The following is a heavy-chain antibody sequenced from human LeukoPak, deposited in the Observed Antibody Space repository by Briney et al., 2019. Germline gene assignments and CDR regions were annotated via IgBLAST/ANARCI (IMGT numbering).Heavy chain of an antibody. CDR1: GGSISSYY. V-gene: IGHV4-4*07. J-gene: IGHJ6*03. Sequence: SETLSLTCTVSGGSISSYYWSWIRQPAGNGLEWIGRIYTSGSTNYNPSLKSRVTMSVDTSKNQFSLKLSSVTAAHTAVYYCARDQSAHYYYYMDVWGKGTTVTVSS. CDR3: ARDQSAHYYYYMDV. CDR2: IYTSGST.